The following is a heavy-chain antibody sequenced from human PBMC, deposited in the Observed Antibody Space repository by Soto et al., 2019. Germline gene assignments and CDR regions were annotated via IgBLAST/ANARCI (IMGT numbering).Heavy chain of an antibody. CDR1: GYTFTSYG. V-gene: IGHV1-18*01. D-gene: IGHD6-19*01. Sequence: ASVKVSCKASGYTFTSYGISWVRQAPGQGLEWMGWISAYNGNANFAQKLQGRVTMTTDTSTSTAYMELRSLRSDDTAVYYCARDHWLGQMDNYYGLDVWGQGTTVTVSS. CDR2: ISAYNGNA. J-gene: IGHJ6*02. CDR3: ARDHWLGQMDNYYGLDV.